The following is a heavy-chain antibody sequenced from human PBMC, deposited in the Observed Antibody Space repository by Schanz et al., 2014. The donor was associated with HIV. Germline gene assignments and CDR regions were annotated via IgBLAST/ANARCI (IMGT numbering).Heavy chain of an antibody. J-gene: IGHJ6*02. D-gene: IGHD3-16*02. V-gene: IGHV3-23*01. Sequence: EVQLLESGGGLVQPGGSLRLSCAVSGFTFSSYGMHWVRQAPGKGLEWVSAISGSGISTYYADSVKGRFTISRDNSKNTLYLQMNSLRAEDTAIYYCAKMEMAIVRWYYGMDVWGQGTTVIVS. CDR2: ISGSGIST. CDR1: GFTFSSYG. CDR3: AKMEMAIVRWYYGMDV.